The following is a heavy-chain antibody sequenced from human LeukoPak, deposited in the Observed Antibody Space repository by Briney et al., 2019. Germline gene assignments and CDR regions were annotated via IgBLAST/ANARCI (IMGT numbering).Heavy chain of an antibody. J-gene: IGHJ4*02. CDR2: IFHRGGT. V-gene: IGHV4-30-4*01. Sequence: SQTLSLTCTVSNDSISSGDYYWNWIRQPPGKGLEWIGYIFHRGGTSYNPSLKSRILFSVDTSQNQFSLKLNSVTAADTAVYYCVREILYCSGGSCYRGPFDNWGQGTLVTVSA. CDR3: VREILYCSGGSCYRGPFDN. CDR1: NDSISSGDYY. D-gene: IGHD2-15*01.